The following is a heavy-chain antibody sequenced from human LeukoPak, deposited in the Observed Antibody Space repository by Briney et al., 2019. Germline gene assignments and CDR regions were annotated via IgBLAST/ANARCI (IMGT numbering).Heavy chain of an antibody. D-gene: IGHD2-21*02. V-gene: IGHV4-61*02. CDR2: IYTSGST. J-gene: IGHJ4*02. Sequence: SETLSLTCTVSGGSISSGSYYWSWIRQPAGKGLEWIGRIYTSGSTNYNPSLKSRVTISVDTSKNQFSLKLSSVTAADTAVYYCARDVGGGDCYRGGCFDYWCQGTLVTVSS. CDR1: GGSISSGSYY. CDR3: ARDVGGGDCYRGGCFDY.